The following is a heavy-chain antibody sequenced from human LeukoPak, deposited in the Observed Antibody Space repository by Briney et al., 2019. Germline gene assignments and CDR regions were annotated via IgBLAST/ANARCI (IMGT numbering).Heavy chain of an antibody. CDR1: GFTFSSYA. D-gene: IGHD2-15*01. CDR2: ISYDGSNK. J-gene: IGHJ4*02. Sequence: PGGSLRFSCAASGFTFSSYAMHWVRQAPGKGLEWVAVISYDGSNKYYADSVKGRFTISRDNSKNTLYLQMNSLRAEDTAVYYCASSPEERSALDYWGQGTLVTVSS. V-gene: IGHV3-30-3*01. CDR3: ASSPEERSALDY.